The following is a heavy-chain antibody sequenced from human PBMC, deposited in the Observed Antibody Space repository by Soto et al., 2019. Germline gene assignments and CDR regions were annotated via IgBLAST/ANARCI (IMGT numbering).Heavy chain of an antibody. CDR1: GFTFSSYD. V-gene: IGHV3-23*01. Sequence: GRPLRLLCGVFGFTFSSYDRSRVRQATGKWMEWVSAISGSGGSTYYAESVKGRFTIARDNSKNTLYLQINSLRAEDTAVYYCAKAPRRGVTTRANWFDPWGEGSLVTVPS. CDR3: AKAPRRGVTTRANWFDP. D-gene: IGHD4-17*01. J-gene: IGHJ5*01. CDR2: ISGSGGST.